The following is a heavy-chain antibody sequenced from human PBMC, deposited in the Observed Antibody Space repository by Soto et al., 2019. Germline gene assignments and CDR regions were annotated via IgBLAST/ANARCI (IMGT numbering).Heavy chain of an antibody. J-gene: IGHJ4*02. CDR3: ARLREYCSSTSCYAGY. V-gene: IGHV3-7*05. CDR2: IKQDGSEK. D-gene: IGHD2-2*01. Sequence: GGSLRLRCSVAGFTIGSLWIRRVRQAPGKGLEWVANIKQDGSEKYYVDSVKGRFTISRDNAKNSLYLQMNSLRAEDTAVYYCARLREYCSSTSCYAGYWGQGTLVTGSS. CDR1: GFTIGSLW.